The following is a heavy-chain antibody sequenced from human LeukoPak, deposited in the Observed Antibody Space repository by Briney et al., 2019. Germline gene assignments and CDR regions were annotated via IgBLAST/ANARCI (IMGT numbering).Heavy chain of an antibody. CDR2: LRYDGGET. CDR3: AKHPLGYCSGGSCYANDY. J-gene: IGHJ4*02. D-gene: IGHD2-15*01. V-gene: IGHV3-30*02. Sequence: LRYDGGETFYADFVKGRFTISRDNSKNTLSLQLNTLRPEDTALYYCAKHPLGYCSGGSCYANDYWGQGTLVTVSS.